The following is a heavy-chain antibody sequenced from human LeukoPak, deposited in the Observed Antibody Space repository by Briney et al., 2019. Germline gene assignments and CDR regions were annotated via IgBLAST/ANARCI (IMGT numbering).Heavy chain of an antibody. J-gene: IGHJ4*02. D-gene: IGHD2-15*01. Sequence: PSGTLSLTCAVSGGSISSSNWWSWVRQPPGKGLEWIGEIYHSGSTNYNPSLKSRVTISVDKSKNQFSLKLSSVTAADTAVYYCARDQGYCSGGSCYLFDYWGQGTLVTVSS. CDR1: GGSISSSNW. CDR2: IYHSGST. V-gene: IGHV4-4*02. CDR3: ARDQGYCSGGSCYLFDY.